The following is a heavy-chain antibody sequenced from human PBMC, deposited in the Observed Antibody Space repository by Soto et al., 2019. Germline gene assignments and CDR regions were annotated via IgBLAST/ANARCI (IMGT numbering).Heavy chain of an antibody. D-gene: IGHD6-13*01. Sequence: GGSLRLSCAASGFTFSSYAMSWVRQAPGKGLEWVSAISGSGGSTFYADSVKGRFTISRDNSKNTLYLQMNSLRAEDTAVYYCVIAHPMQQLVFDFGMDVWGQGTTVTVSS. J-gene: IGHJ6*02. CDR2: ISGSGGST. CDR1: GFTFSSYA. CDR3: VIAHPMQQLVFDFGMDV. V-gene: IGHV3-23*01.